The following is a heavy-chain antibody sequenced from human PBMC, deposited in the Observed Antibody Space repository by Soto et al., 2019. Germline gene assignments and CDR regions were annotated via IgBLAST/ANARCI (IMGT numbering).Heavy chain of an antibody. V-gene: IGHV3-23*01. CDR3: AKVVGQQLGTFDY. D-gene: IGHD6-13*01. CDR2: ISGSGGST. CDR1: GFTFSSYA. J-gene: IGHJ4*02. Sequence: EVQLLESGGGLVQPGGSLRLSCAASGFTFSSYAMSWVRRAPGKGLEWVSAISGSGGSTYYADSVKGRFTISRDNSKNTLYLQMNSLRAEDTAVYYCAKVVGQQLGTFDYWGQGTLVTVSS.